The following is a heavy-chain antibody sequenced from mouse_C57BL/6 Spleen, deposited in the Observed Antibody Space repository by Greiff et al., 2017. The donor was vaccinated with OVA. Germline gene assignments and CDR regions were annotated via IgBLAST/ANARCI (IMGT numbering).Heavy chain of an antibody. J-gene: IGHJ3*01. V-gene: IGHV1-74*01. D-gene: IGHD1-1*01. CDR3: AMHYGSSYWFAY. CDR1: GYTFTSYW. Sequence: QVQLQQPGAELVKPGASVKVSCKASGYTFTSYWMHWVKQRPGQGLEWIGRIHPSDSDTNYNQKFKGKATLTVDKSSSTDYMQLSSLTSEDSAVYYCAMHYGSSYWFAYWGQGTLVTVSA. CDR2: IHPSDSDT.